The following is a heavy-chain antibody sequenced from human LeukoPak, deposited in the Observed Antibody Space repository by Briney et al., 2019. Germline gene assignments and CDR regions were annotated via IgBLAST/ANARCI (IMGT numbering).Heavy chain of an antibody. CDR3: ALEPGIAAAGLLSNFDY. J-gene: IGHJ4*02. CDR1: GFTFSSYS. V-gene: IGHV3-21*01. D-gene: IGHD6-13*01. CDR2: ISSSSSYI. Sequence: GGSLRLSSAASGFTFSSYSMNWVNQAPGKGLEWVSTISSSSSYIYYADSVKGRFTISRDNAKNSLYLQMNSLRAEDTAVYYCALEPGIAAAGLLSNFDYWGQGTLVTVSS.